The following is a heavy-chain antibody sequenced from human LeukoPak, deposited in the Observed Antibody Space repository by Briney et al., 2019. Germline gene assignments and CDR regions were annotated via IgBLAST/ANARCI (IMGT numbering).Heavy chain of an antibody. CDR2: ISAYNGNT. J-gene: IGHJ4*02. CDR3: ARYSSSNDY. CDR1: GYTFTNFG. Sequence: ASVKVSCKASGYTFTNFGISWVRQAPGQGLEWMEWISAYNGNTNYAQRLQGRVTMTTDTSTSTAYMELSSLRSEDTAVYYCARYSSSNDYWGQGTLVTVSS. V-gene: IGHV1-18*01. D-gene: IGHD6-6*01.